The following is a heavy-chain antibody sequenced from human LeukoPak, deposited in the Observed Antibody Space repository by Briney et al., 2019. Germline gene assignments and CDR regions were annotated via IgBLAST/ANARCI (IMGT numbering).Heavy chain of an antibody. CDR3: ARDPSSGWADYDYFDY. CDR1: GFTFSSYS. D-gene: IGHD6-19*01. J-gene: IGHJ4*02. Sequence: MAGGSLRLSCAASGFTFSSYSMNWVRQAPGKGLEWVSSISSSSSYIYYADSVKGRFTISRDNAKNSLYLQMNNLRAEDTAVYYCARDPSSGWADYDYFDYWGQGTLVTVSS. V-gene: IGHV3-21*01. CDR2: ISSSSSYI.